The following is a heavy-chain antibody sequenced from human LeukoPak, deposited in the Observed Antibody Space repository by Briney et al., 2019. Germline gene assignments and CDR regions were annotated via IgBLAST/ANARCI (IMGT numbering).Heavy chain of an antibody. V-gene: IGHV4-59*01. Sequence: PSETLSLTCTVSGGSISSYYWSWIRQPPGKGLEWTGYIYYSGSTNYNPSLKSRVTISVDTSKNQFSLKLSSVTAADTAVYYCARANGGLDYWGQGTLVTVSS. CDR3: ARANGGLDY. CDR2: IYYSGST. CDR1: GGSISSYY. D-gene: IGHD2-8*01. J-gene: IGHJ4*02.